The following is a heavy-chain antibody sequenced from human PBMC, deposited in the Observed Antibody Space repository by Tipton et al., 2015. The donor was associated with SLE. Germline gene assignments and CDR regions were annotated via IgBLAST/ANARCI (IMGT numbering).Heavy chain of an antibody. CDR3: ARRGVTFLDV. CDR2: IFYSGTT. CDR1: GGSISSTSYF. Sequence: TLSLTCTVSGGSISSTSYFWGWIRQPPGKGLEWIGSIFYSGTTYYKPSLNSRVTISLDTSKNQFSLKLTSVTAADTAVYYCARRGVTFLDVWGQGTTVTVSS. J-gene: IGHJ6*02. V-gene: IGHV4-39*07. D-gene: IGHD3-10*01.